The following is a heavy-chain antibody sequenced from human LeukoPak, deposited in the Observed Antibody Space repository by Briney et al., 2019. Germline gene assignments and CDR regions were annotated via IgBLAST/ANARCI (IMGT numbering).Heavy chain of an antibody. D-gene: IGHD2-2*01. Sequence: PSETLSLTCAVYGWSFNYYYWDWIRQPPGKGLERIGEINARGDTNYNPSLKSRVTISVDTSKNQFSLRLTSMIAADTAIYYCARGQVPAARGYNWFDPWGQGTLVTVSS. J-gene: IGHJ5*02. V-gene: IGHV4-34*01. CDR1: GWSFNYYY. CDR2: INARGDT. CDR3: ARGQVPAARGYNWFDP.